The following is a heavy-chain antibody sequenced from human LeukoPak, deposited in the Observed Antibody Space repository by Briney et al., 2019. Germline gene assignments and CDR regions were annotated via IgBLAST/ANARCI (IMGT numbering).Heavy chain of an antibody. CDR1: GGTFSSYA. CDR2: IIPIFGTA. J-gene: IGHJ6*02. Sequence: GSSVKVSCKASGGTFSSYAISWVRQAPGQGLEWMGGIIPIFGTANYAQKFQGRVTITADESTSTAYMELSSLRSEGTAVYYCARASYSGRNPYGMDVWGQGTTVTVSS. D-gene: IGHD1-26*01. CDR3: ARASYSGRNPYGMDV. V-gene: IGHV1-69*01.